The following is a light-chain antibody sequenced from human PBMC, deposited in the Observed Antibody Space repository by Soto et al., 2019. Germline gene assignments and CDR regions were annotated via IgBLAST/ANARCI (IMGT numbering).Light chain of an antibody. CDR2: KAS. J-gene: IGKJ1*01. V-gene: IGKV1-5*03. Sequence: DFPVTQSSSPRSPPVGDRVTITWPASQTISSWLAWYQQKPGKAPKLLIYKASTLKSGVPSRFSGSGSGTEFTLTISSLQPDDFATYYCQHYNSYSEAFGQGTKVDI. CDR3: QHYNSYSEA. CDR1: QTISSW.